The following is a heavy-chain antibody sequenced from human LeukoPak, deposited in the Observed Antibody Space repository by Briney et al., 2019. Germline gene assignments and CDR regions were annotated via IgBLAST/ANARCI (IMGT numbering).Heavy chain of an antibody. Sequence: PGGSLRLSCAASGFTFDDYAMHWVRQAPGKELEWVAVISYDGSDKYYADSVKGRFTISRDNSKNTLYLQMNSLRAEDTAVYYCARDYQGYYYGMDVWGQGTTVTVSS. CDR2: ISYDGSDK. D-gene: IGHD2-2*01. CDR3: ARDYQGYYYGMDV. J-gene: IGHJ6*02. V-gene: IGHV3-30-3*01. CDR1: GFTFDDYA.